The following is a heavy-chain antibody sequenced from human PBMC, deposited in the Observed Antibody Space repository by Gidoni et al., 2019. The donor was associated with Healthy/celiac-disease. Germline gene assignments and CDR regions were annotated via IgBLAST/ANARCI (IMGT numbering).Heavy chain of an antibody. J-gene: IGHJ5*02. CDR3: ARDMILVPAATNWFDP. D-gene: IGHD2-2*01. CDR2: INAGNGNT. V-gene: IGHV1-3*01. CDR1: GYTFTSYA. Sequence: QVQLVQSGAEVKKPGASVKVSCTPSGYTFTSYAMHWVRQAPGQRLEGMGWINAGNGNTKYSQKFQGRVTITRDTSASTAYMELSSLRSEDTAVYYCARDMILVPAATNWFDPWGQGTLVTVSS.